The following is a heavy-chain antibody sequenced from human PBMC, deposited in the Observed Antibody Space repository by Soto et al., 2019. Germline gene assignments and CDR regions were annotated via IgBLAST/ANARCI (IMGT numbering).Heavy chain of an antibody. D-gene: IGHD2-15*01. CDR1: GFNFNSYT. V-gene: IGHV3-21*01. CDR3: ARDCSGGSCYPGMDV. J-gene: IGHJ6*02. Sequence: GGSLRLSCAVSGFNFNSYTINWVRQAPRKRLEWLSSISSSGYIFSTDSVRGRFTISRDNAKNSVYLQINSLRAEDTAVYFCARDCSGGSCYPGMDVWGQGTTVTVSS. CDR2: ISSSGYI.